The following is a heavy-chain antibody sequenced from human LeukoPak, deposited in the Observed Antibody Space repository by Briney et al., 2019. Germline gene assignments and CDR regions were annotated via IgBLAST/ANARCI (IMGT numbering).Heavy chain of an antibody. D-gene: IGHD1-7*01. CDR2: ISAYNGNT. J-gene: IGHJ4*02. V-gene: IGHV1-18*01. Sequence: ASVKVSCKASVYTFSNYGISWVRQAPGQGREWMGWISAYNGNTNYAQILQGRVSMTTDTSTSTAYMELRSLRSDDTAVYYCARSHWNYEYYFDYWGQGTLVTVSS. CDR3: ARSHWNYEYYFDY. CDR1: VYTFSNYG.